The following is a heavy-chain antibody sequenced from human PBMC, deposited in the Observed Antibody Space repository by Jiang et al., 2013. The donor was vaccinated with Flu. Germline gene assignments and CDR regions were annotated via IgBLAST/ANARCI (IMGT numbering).Heavy chain of an antibody. CDR1: GGTSAAML. CDR2: SSLSLKQ. Sequence: GAEVKKPGSSVKVSCKTYGGTSAAMLSAGCDRPLDKGLSGWEGSSLSLKQQSTHRSSGAARGRVTITADMFTATAYMELSSLRSEDTAVYYCAAHYYGSGNYYDRGMDAWGQGTTVTVSS. V-gene: IGHV1-69*06. J-gene: IGHJ6*02. CDR3: AAHYYGSGNYYDRGMDA. D-gene: IGHD3-10*01.